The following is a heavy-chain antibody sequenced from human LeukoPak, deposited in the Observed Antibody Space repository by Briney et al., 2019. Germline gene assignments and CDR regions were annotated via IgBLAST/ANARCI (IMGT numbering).Heavy chain of an antibody. Sequence: ASVKVSCKASGYTFTSYYMHWVRQAPGQGLEWMGIINPSGGSTSYAQKFQGRVTMTRDMSTSTVYMELSSLRSEDTAVYYCAREYSSSWYYYYYYYMDVWGKGTTVTVSS. D-gene: IGHD6-13*01. CDR3: AREYSSSWYYYYYYYMDV. CDR2: INPSGGST. J-gene: IGHJ6*03. CDR1: GYTFTSYY. V-gene: IGHV1-46*01.